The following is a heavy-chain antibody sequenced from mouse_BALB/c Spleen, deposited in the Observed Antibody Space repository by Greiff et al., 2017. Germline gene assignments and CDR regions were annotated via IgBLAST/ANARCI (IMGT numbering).Heavy chain of an antibody. V-gene: IGHV1-4*01. Sequence: VQLQQSGAELARPGASVKMSCKASGYTFTSYTMHWVKQRPGQGLEWIGYINPSSGYTNYNQKFKDKATLTADKSSSTAYMQLSSLTSEDSAVYYCASGGRYDVGYAMDYWGQGTSVTVSS. J-gene: IGHJ4*01. CDR1: GYTFTSYT. CDR3: ASGGRYDVGYAMDY. D-gene: IGHD2-14*01. CDR2: INPSSGYT.